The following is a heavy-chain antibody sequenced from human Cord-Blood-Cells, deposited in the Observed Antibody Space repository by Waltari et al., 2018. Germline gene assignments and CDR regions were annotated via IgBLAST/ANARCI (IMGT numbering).Heavy chain of an antibody. D-gene: IGHD4-17*01. J-gene: IGHJ4*02. Sequence: QVQLQESGPGLVKHSETLSLSCAVSVYSISTGYHWGWIRQPPGKGLEWIGSIYHSGSTYYNPSLKSRVTIAVDTSKNQFSLKLSSVTAADTAVYYCATLMTTVNFDYWGQGTLVTVSS. V-gene: IGHV4-38-2*01. CDR2: IYHSGST. CDR1: VYSISTGYH. CDR3: ATLMTTVNFDY.